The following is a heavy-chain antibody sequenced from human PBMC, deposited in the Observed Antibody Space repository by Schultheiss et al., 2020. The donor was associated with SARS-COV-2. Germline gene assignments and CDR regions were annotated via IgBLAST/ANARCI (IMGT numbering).Heavy chain of an antibody. J-gene: IGHJ6*02. Sequence: GGSLRLSCAASGFTFSSYEMNWVRQAPGKGLEWVSYISSSGSTIYYADSVKGRFTISRDNAKNSLFLQMNSLRAEDTAVYYCARDAARRFYYYYYGMDVWGQGTTVTVSS. CDR3: ARDAARRFYYYYYGMDV. CDR2: ISSSGSTI. CDR1: GFTFSSYE. V-gene: IGHV3-48*03. D-gene: IGHD6-13*01.